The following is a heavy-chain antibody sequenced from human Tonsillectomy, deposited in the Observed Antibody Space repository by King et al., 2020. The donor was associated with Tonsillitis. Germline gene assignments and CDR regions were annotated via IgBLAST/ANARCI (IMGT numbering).Heavy chain of an antibody. CDR1: GFSFSDAW. CDR2: IRSKRNGSTT. J-gene: IGHJ4*02. D-gene: IGHD6-19*01. CDR3: STDGGVAVAGLFEH. Sequence: VQLVESGGGLVKPGGSLRLSCTASGFSFSDAWMGWVRQVPGKGLEWVGRIRSKRNGSTTDYAAPMKNRVAISRDDSKNIVYLQLSSLKTEDTALYYCSTDGGVAVAGLFEHWGQGALVIVSS. V-gene: IGHV3-15*01.